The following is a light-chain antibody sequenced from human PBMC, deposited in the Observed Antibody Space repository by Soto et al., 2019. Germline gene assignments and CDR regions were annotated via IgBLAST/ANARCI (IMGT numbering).Light chain of an antibody. CDR3: LQDYGYSRT. CDR1: QDISSE. CDR2: ATS. V-gene: IGKV1-6*01. Sequence: IQMTQSPSSLSASVGDRVTLTCRASQDISSELSWYQQKSGRAPKLFIYATSTVESGVPSRLIGSGSGTDFTLTINSLQPEDFATYYCLQDYGYSRTFGPGTKVEIK. J-gene: IGKJ3*01.